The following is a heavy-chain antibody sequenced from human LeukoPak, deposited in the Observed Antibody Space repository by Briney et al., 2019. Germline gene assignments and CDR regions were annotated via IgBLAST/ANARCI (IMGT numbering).Heavy chain of an antibody. CDR3: AKDECSSTSCYDDGDY. Sequence: GGSLRLSCAASGFTFSSYGMHWVRQAPGKGLEWVAFIRYDGSNKYYADSVKGRFTNSRDNSKNTLYLQMSSLRAEDTAVYYCAKDECSSTSCYDDGDYWGQGTLVTVSS. J-gene: IGHJ4*02. V-gene: IGHV3-30*02. CDR1: GFTFSSYG. CDR2: IRYDGSNK. D-gene: IGHD2-2*01.